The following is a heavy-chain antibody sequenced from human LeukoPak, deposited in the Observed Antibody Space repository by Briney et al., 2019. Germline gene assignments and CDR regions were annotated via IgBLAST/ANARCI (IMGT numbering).Heavy chain of an antibody. V-gene: IGHV3-23*01. CDR3: ARGLPSGGSCFDY. J-gene: IGHJ4*02. CDR1: GFTFSSYA. Sequence: LPGGSLRLSCAASGFTFSSYAMSWVRQAPGKGLEWVSAISGSGGSTYYADSVKGRFTISRDNAKNSLYLQMNSLRAEDTAVYYCARGLPSGGSCFDYWGQGTLVTVSS. D-gene: IGHD2-15*01. CDR2: ISGSGGST.